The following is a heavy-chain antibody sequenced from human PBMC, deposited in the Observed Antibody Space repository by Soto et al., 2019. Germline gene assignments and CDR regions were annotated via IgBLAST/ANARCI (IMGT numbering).Heavy chain of an antibody. CDR2: IYYSGST. J-gene: IGHJ6*02. CDR1: GGSISTSSYY. CDR3: AGHGPLYCSSTSCYVGRYGMDV. Sequence: PSETLSLTCTVSGGSISTSSYYWGWIRQPPGKGLEWIGSIYYSGSTYYNPSLKSRVTISVDTSKNQFSLKLSSVTAADTAVYYCAGHGPLYCSSTSCYVGRYGMDVWGQGTTVT. V-gene: IGHV4-39*01. D-gene: IGHD2-2*01.